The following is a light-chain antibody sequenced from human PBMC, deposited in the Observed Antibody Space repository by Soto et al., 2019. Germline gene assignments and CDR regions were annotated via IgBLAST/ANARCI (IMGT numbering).Light chain of an antibody. CDR3: QQYYNWPRT. V-gene: IGKV3-20*01. CDR1: ERLSSVY. CDR2: GAS. Sequence: EIVLTQSPGTLSLSPGERATLSCRASERLSSVYLAWYQQRSGQPPRLLIYGASNRATGIPDRFSGSGSGTEFTLTINSLQAEDCAVYYCQQYYNWPRTFGQGTRLEIK. J-gene: IGKJ5*01.